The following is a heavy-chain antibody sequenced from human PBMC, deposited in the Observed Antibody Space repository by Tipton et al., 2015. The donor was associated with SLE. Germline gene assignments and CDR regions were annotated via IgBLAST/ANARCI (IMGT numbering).Heavy chain of an antibody. D-gene: IGHD6-6*01. CDR2: IFHRGST. V-gene: IGHV4-38-2*02. CDR3: ARREYSTSSEEY. Sequence: TLSLTCTVSGFSIRSGYYWGCVRQPPGKGLEWIASIFHRGSTFYNPSLEGRVTISVDTSKNQFSLQLNSLTAADTAVYYCARREYSTSSEEYWGQGTLVTVSS. CDR1: GFSIRSGYY. J-gene: IGHJ4*02.